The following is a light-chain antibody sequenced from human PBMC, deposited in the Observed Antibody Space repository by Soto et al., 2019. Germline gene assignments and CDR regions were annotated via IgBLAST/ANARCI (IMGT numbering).Light chain of an antibody. CDR2: GAS. Sequence: EIVMTQSPAALSVSPGERVTFACRASQSVTSSLAWYQHKPGQAPRLLISGASTGATGIPARFSGSGSGTELTLTINSLQSEDFAIYYCQQYNKWPVTFGGGTKVDI. CDR3: QQYNKWPVT. V-gene: IGKV3-15*01. J-gene: IGKJ4*01. CDR1: QSVTSS.